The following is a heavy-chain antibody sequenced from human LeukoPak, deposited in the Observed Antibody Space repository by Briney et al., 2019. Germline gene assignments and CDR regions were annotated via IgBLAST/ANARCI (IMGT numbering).Heavy chain of an antibody. Sequence: PSETLSLTCAVYGGSFSGYYWSWVRQAPGKGLEWVGRIKSKTDGGTTDYAAPVKGRFTISRDDSKNTLYLQMNSLKTEDTAVYYCTTDLFSSSWYDGDAFDIWGQGTMVTVSS. CDR3: TTDLFSSSWYDGDAFDI. CDR1: GGSFSGYY. V-gene: IGHV3-15*01. D-gene: IGHD6-13*01. J-gene: IGHJ3*02. CDR2: IKSKTDGGTT.